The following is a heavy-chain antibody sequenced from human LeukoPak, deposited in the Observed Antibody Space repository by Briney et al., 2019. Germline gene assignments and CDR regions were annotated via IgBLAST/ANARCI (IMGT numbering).Heavy chain of an antibody. CDR1: GFTFSSYW. CDR3: ARIPGGSGSQYDY. J-gene: IGHJ4*02. V-gene: IGHV3-74*01. Sequence: GGSLRLSCAASGFTFSSYWMHWVRQAPGKGLVWVSRINGDGSSTFYADSVKGRFTTSRDNAENTVYLQMNSLRADDTAVYYCARIPGGSGSQYDYWGQGTLVIVSS. D-gene: IGHD3-10*01. CDR2: INGDGSST.